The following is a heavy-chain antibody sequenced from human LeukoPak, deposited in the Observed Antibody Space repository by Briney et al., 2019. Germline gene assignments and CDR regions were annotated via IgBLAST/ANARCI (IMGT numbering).Heavy chain of an antibody. CDR1: GFTFSDYY. J-gene: IGHJ4*02. D-gene: IGHD3-22*01. V-gene: IGHV3-11*01. CDR3: ARDAKYYYDSSGFGY. Sequence: GGSLRLSCAASGFTFSDYYMSWIRQAPGKGLEWVSYISSSGSTIYYADSVKGRFTISRDNAKNSLYLQMNSLRAEDTAVYYCARDAKYYYDSSGFGYWGQGTLVTVSS. CDR2: ISSSGSTI.